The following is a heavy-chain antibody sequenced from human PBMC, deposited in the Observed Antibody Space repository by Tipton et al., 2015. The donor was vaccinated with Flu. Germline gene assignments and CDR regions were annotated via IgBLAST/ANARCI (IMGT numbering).Heavy chain of an antibody. CDR3: AKSGRYQSYWYFDL. CDR1: GGSISSYY. Sequence: LRLSCTVSGGSISSYYWSWIRQPAGKGLEWIGRIYTSGSTNYNPSLKSRVTMSVDTSKNQFSLKLSSVTAADTAVYYCAKSGRYQSYWYFDLWGRGTLVTVSS. J-gene: IGHJ2*01. V-gene: IGHV4-4*07. CDR2: IYTSGST. D-gene: IGHD1-26*01.